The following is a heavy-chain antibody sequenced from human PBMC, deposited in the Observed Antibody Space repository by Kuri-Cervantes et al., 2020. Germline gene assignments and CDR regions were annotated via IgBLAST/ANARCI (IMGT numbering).Heavy chain of an antibody. V-gene: IGHV4-59*01. CDR2: IYYSGST. Sequence: GSLRLSCTVSGGSISSYYWSWIRQPPGKGLEWIGYIYYSGSTTYNPSLKSRVTMSVDTSKIQFSLNLSSVTAADTAVFYCARIPAKAIGAVDVWGQGTLVTVSS. D-gene: IGHD2-2*01. CDR1: GGSISSYY. J-gene: IGHJ3*01. CDR3: ARIPAKAIGAVDV.